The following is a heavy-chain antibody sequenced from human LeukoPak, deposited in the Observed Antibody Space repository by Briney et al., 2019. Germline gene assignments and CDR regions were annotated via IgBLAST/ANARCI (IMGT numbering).Heavy chain of an antibody. CDR2: IRYDGSNK. J-gene: IGHJ1*01. Sequence: GGSLRLSCAASGFTFSSYGMHWVRQAPGKGLEWVAFIRYDGSNKYYADSVKGRFTISRDNSKNTLYLQMNSLRAEDTAVYYCAKQGYYYGSGSPQYWGQGTLVTVSS. V-gene: IGHV3-30*02. D-gene: IGHD3-10*01. CDR1: GFTFSSYG. CDR3: AKQGYYYGSGSPQY.